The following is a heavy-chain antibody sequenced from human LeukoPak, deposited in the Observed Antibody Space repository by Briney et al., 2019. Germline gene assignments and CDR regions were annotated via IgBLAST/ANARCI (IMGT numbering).Heavy chain of an antibody. Sequence: GESLQISCKGSGYGFTGYWIGWVRQMPGKGLEWMGIVYPGNSDTRFSPSFQGQVTISADKSISTAYLQWSSLKASAPAMYYCARLRGSSLSYWYFYLWGRGNLVTVSS. V-gene: IGHV5-51*01. CDR1: GYGFTGYW. CDR2: VYPGNSDT. J-gene: IGHJ2*01. CDR3: ARLRGSSLSYWYFYL. D-gene: IGHD6-13*01.